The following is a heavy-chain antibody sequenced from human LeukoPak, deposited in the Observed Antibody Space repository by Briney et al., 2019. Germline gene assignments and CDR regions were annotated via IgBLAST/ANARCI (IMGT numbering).Heavy chain of an antibody. D-gene: IGHD4-17*01. CDR2: ISSSGGST. V-gene: IGHV3-23*01. CDR3: AKDPPDYGASLYFDY. Sequence: GGSLRLSCAASGFTFSSYAMSWVRQAPGKGLEWVSAISSSGGSTYYADSVKGRFTISRDNSKNTLYLQMNSLRAEDTAVYYCAKDPPDYGASLYFDYWGQGTLVTVSS. CDR1: GFTFSSYA. J-gene: IGHJ4*02.